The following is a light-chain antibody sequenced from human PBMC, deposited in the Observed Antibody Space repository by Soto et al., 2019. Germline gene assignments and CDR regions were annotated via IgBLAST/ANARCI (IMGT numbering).Light chain of an antibody. Sequence: EIWLTQSPATLSLSPGERATLSCWASQSVSSYLAWYQQKPGQAPRLLIYHTSNRAAGIPARLSGSGSGKDFTLTISSLETEDFAVYYCQQRDNWPHTWTFGHGTKVDIK. CDR3: QQRDNWPHTWT. J-gene: IGKJ1*01. CDR2: HTS. V-gene: IGKV3-11*01. CDR1: QSVSSY.